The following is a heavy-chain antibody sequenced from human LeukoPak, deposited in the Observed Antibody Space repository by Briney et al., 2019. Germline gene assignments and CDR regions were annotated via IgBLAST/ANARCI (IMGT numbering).Heavy chain of an antibody. CDR2: IIPILGIA. CDR3: ASGTTVTTYYYYGMDV. J-gene: IGHJ6*02. Sequence: SVKVSCKASGGTFSSYAISWVRQAPGQGLEWMGRIIPILGIANYAQKFQGRVTITADKSTSTAYMELSSLRPEDTAVYYCASGTTVTTYYYYGMDVWGQGTTVTVSS. V-gene: IGHV1-69*04. CDR1: GGTFSSYA. D-gene: IGHD4-17*01.